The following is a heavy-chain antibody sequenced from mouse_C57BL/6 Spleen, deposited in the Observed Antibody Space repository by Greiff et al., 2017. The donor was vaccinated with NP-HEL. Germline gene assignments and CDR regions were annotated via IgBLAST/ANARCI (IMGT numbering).Heavy chain of an antibody. J-gene: IGHJ1*03. CDR1: GYTFTEYT. CDR3: ARHLSYDGYYEGYFDV. CDR2: FYPGSGSI. Sequence: QVQLQQSGAELVKPGASVKLSCKASGYTFTEYTIHWVKQRSGQGLEWIGWFYPGSGSITYNEKFKDKATLTADKSSSTVYMELSRLTSEDSAVYFCARHLSYDGYYEGYFDVWGTGTTVTVSS. D-gene: IGHD2-3*01. V-gene: IGHV1-62-2*01.